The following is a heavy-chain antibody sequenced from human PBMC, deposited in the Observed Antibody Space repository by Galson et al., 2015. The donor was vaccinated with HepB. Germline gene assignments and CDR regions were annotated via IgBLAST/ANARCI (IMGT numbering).Heavy chain of an antibody. CDR2: IYSDGSR. D-gene: IGHD3-22*01. J-gene: IGHJ5*02. CDR3: ANYYDTKWFDP. Sequence: SLRLSCAASEFTVYSNHMSWVRQAPGKGLEWVSVIYSDGSRHYADSVKGRFTISRDNSKNTLYLQMNSLRVEDTAMYYCANYYDTKWFDPWGQGTLVTVSS. V-gene: IGHV3-53*01. CDR1: EFTVYSNH.